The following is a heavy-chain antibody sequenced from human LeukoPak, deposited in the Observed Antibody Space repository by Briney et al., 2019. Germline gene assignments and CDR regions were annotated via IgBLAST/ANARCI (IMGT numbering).Heavy chain of an antibody. V-gene: IGHV4-39*01. Sequence: SETLSLTCTVSGGSISSSYYWGWIRQPPGKGLEWIGSIYYSESTYYNPSLKSRITISVDTSKNQFSLKLNSVTAADTAVYYCARLDYYGSGSYGLSFDYWGQGTLVTVSS. CDR2: IYYSEST. J-gene: IGHJ4*02. CDR1: GGSISSSYY. D-gene: IGHD3-10*01. CDR3: ARLDYYGSGSYGLSFDY.